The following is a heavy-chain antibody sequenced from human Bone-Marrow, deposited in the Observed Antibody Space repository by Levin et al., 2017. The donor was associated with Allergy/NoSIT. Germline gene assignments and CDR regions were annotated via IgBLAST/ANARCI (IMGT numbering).Heavy chain of an antibody. V-gene: IGHV1-18*04. D-gene: IGHD3-16*02. CDR1: GYTFSNYG. CDR3: TRGVMVRLGGVIASYALDV. J-gene: IGHJ6*02. Sequence: ASVKVSCKTSGYTFSNYGVTWVRQAPGQGLEWLGLINTFNGNTNHAQKFLGRVTLTRDTSTSTAYMELRSLRSDDSATYYCTRGVMVRLGGVIASYALDVWGQGTAVVVS. CDR2: INTFNGNT.